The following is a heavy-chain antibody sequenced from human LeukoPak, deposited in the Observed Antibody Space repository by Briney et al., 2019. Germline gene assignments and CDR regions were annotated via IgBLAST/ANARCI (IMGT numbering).Heavy chain of an antibody. J-gene: IGHJ6*03. Sequence: PGGSLRLSCAASGFTFDDYGMSWVRQAPGKGLEWVSGINWNGGSTGYADSVKGRFTISRDNAKNSLYLQMNSLRAEDTASYHCARGLRFDYYGSGSYYNDYYYMDVWGKGTTVTVSS. V-gene: IGHV3-20*01. CDR2: INWNGGST. CDR1: GFTFDDYG. D-gene: IGHD3-10*01. CDR3: ARGLRFDYYGSGSYYNDYYYMDV.